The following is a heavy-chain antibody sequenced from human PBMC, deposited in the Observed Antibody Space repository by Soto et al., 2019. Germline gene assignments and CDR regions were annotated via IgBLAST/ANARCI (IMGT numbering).Heavy chain of an antibody. CDR1: GFTLSSDA. J-gene: IGHJ3*02. CDR2: ISGSGGST. V-gene: IGHV3-23*01. CDR3: AKSMIVVVNDAFDI. Sequence: PGGSLRLSCAASGFTLSSDAMSWVRQAPGKGLELVSAISGSGGSTYYADSVKGRFTISRDNSKNTLYLQMNSLRAEDTAVYYCAKSMIVVVNDAFDIWGQGTMVTVSS. D-gene: IGHD3-22*01.